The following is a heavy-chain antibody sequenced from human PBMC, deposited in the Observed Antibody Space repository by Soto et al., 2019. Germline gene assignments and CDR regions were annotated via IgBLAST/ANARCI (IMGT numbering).Heavy chain of an antibody. CDR1: GFTFSSYA. D-gene: IGHD3-22*01. V-gene: IGHV3-23*01. CDR3: GKGWRAPNYCDGSGYSRLDD. J-gene: IGHJ1*01. CDR2: ISGSGVST. Sequence: PGGSLRLSCAASGFTFSSYAITWVRQAPWKGLEWVSAISGSGVSTYYADSVKGRFTISRDNSKNTLYLQMNSLRAEDTAVYYCGKGWRAPNYCDGSGYSRLDDLGQGTLVTVSS.